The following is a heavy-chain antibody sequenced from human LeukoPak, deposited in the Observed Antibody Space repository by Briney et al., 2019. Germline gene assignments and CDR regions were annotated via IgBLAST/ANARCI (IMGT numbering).Heavy chain of an antibody. CDR1: GFIFDDYA. V-gene: IGHV3-21*01. CDR2: ISSGSIHI. D-gene: IGHD3-22*01. J-gene: IGHJ4*02. CDR3: ATTEALYESNGYYTAGFDY. Sequence: PGRSLRLSCAASGFIFDDYAMHWVRQAPGKGLEWVSSISSGSIHIYYADSVKGRFTISRDNAKKSLYLQMNSLRAEDTAVYYCATTEALYESNGYYTAGFDYWGQGTLVTVSS.